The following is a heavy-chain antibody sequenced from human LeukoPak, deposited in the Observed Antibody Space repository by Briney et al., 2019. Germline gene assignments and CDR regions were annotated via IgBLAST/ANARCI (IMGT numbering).Heavy chain of an antibody. J-gene: IGHJ4*02. Sequence: SGKVSCKASGYTFTSHYVHWVRQAPGQGLEWMGIIHPSGGNPRSTENFQGRVTMTRDTSTRTAYLELRSLASQDTAVYYCARDCSSTACQGPVLDFWGQGTLVTVSS. D-gene: IGHD6-13*01. V-gene: IGHV1-46*01. CDR3: ARDCSSTACQGPVLDF. CDR1: GYTFTSHY. CDR2: IHPSGGNP.